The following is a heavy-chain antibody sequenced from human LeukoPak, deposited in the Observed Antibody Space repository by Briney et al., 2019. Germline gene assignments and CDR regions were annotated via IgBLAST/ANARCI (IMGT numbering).Heavy chain of an antibody. D-gene: IGHD2-15*01. CDR1: GGSISSGGYS. CDR3: ARVKGSGYCDY. V-gene: IGHV4-30-2*01. J-gene: IGHJ4*02. Sequence: SQTLSLTCAVFGGSISSGGYSWSWIRQPPGKGLEWIVYIYHSGSTYYNPSLKSRVTISVDRSKNQFSLKLSSVTAADTAVYYCARVKGSGYCDYWGQGTLVTVSS. CDR2: IYHSGST.